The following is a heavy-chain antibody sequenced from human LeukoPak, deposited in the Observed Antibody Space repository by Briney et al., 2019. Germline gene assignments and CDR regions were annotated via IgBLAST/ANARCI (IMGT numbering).Heavy chain of an antibody. CDR3: ARVTTIYYYYYYMDV. D-gene: IGHD4-11*01. J-gene: IGHJ6*03. V-gene: IGHV4-34*01. Sequence: SETLSLTCAVYGGSFSGYYWSWIRQPPGKGLEWIGEINHSGSTNYNPSLKSRVTISVDTSKNQFSLKLSSVTAADTAVYYCARVTTIYYYYYYMDVWGKGTTVTISS. CDR1: GGSFSGYY. CDR2: INHSGST.